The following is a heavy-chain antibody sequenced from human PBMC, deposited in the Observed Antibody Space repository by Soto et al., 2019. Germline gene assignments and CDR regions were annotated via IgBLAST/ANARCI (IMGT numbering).Heavy chain of an antibody. V-gene: IGHV4-30-4*01. CDR2: IYYSGST. Sequence: PSETLSLTCTVSGGSISSGDYYWSWIRHPPGKGLEWIGYIYYSGSTYYNPSLKSRVTISVDTSKNQFSLKLSSVTAADTAVYYCARVGLEWPYNWFDPWGQGTLVTVSS. D-gene: IGHD3-3*01. J-gene: IGHJ5*02. CDR3: ARVGLEWPYNWFDP. CDR1: GGSISSGDYY.